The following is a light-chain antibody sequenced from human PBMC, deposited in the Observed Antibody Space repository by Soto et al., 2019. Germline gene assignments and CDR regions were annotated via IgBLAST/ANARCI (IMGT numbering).Light chain of an antibody. J-gene: IGKJ4*01. CDR1: QSVTSNY. V-gene: IGKV3-20*01. CDR2: GAS. CDR3: QRYYNAPFT. Sequence: EIVLTQSPGTLSLSPGERATLSCRASQSVTSNYLAWYQQKPGQAPRLLIYGASSRATGIPDRFSGSGSGTDFTLTIRRLQPEDFATYYCQRYYNAPFTFGGGTKVEIK.